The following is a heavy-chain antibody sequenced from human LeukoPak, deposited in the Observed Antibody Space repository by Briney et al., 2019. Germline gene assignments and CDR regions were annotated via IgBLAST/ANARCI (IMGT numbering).Heavy chain of an antibody. V-gene: IGHV3-30-3*01. J-gene: IGHJ4*02. Sequence: GGSLRLSCAASGFTFSSYAMHWVRQAPGKVLEWVAVISYDGSNKYYADSVKGRFTISRDNSKNTLYLQMNSLRAEDTAVYYCATEEFDYWGQGTLVTVSS. CDR2: ISYDGSNK. CDR1: GFTFSSYA. CDR3: ATEEFDY.